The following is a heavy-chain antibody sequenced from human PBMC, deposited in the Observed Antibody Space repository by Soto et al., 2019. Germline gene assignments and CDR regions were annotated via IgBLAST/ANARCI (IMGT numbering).Heavy chain of an antibody. CDR3: SRRCRNFCGLDV. D-gene: IGHD2-15*01. CDR1: GDSINIPYW. CDR2: IYHTGGT. Sequence: QVQLQESGPGLVKPSGTLSLNCTVSGDSINIPYWWTWVRQSPGQGLEWIGEIYHTGGTHYNPSLKRRLSLSVDKSENQFSLRLSSVTAADTAVYYCSRRCRNFCGLDVWGQGTTVTVS. V-gene: IGHV4-4*02. J-gene: IGHJ6*02.